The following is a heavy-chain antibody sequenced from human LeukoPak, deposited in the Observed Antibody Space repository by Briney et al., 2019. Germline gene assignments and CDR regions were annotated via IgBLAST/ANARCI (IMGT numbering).Heavy chain of an antibody. CDR1: GGTFSNYA. Sequence: SVKVSCKASGGTFSNYAINWVRQAPGQGLEWMGRIIPILGIANYAQKFQGRVTITADKSTSTAYMELSSLRSEDTAVFYCAISRSYGAFYNFDYWGQGTLVTVSS. D-gene: IGHD1-26*01. CDR3: AISRSYGAFYNFDY. V-gene: IGHV1-69*04. J-gene: IGHJ4*02. CDR2: IIPILGIA.